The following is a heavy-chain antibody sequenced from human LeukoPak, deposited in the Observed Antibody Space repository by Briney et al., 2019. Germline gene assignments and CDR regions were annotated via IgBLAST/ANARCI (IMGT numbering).Heavy chain of an antibody. D-gene: IGHD3-22*01. Sequence: RPETPSLTCIVSRGSISSISYYWGWIRQPPGKGLEWIGSVYYSGTTYYNPSHKNRVTISVGTSKNQFSLKLSSVTAADAAVYYCARRRLDSSGYPNRYFDYWGQGTLVTVSS. J-gene: IGHJ4*02. V-gene: IGHV4-39*01. CDR2: VYYSGTT. CDR3: ARRRLDSSGYPNRYFDY. CDR1: RGSISSISYY.